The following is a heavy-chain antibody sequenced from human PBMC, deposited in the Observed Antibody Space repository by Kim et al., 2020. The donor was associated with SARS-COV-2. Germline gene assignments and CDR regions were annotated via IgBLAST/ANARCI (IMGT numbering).Heavy chain of an antibody. Sequence: SVKVSCKASRGTFSSYAISWVRQAPGQGLEWMGRIIPILGIANYAQKFQGRVTITADKSTSTAYMELSSLRSEDTAVYYCARDREGSGRYRAYFDYWGQ. CDR2: IIPILGIA. J-gene: IGHJ4*02. CDR3: ARDREGSGRYRAYFDY. D-gene: IGHD3-10*01. CDR1: RGTFSSYA. V-gene: IGHV1-69*04.